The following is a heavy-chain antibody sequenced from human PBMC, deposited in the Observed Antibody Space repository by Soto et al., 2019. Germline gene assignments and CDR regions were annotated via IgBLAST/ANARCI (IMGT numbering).Heavy chain of an antibody. CDR2: INHSGST. D-gene: IGHD3-10*01. J-gene: IGHJ5*02. Sequence: SDTLSLTSGVYGVSFSWYYWISLRPPPGKGLEWIGEINHSGSTNYNPSLKSRVTISVDTSKNQFSLKLSSVTAADTAVYYCARERVRGVIYWFDPWGQGTRVTVSA. CDR1: GVSFSWYY. V-gene: IGHV4-34*01. CDR3: ARERVRGVIYWFDP.